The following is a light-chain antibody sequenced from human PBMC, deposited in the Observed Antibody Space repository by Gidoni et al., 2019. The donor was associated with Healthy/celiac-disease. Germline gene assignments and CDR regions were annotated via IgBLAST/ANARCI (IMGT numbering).Light chain of an antibody. V-gene: IGLV3-1*01. CDR1: KLGDKY. CDR3: QAWDSSPAV. CDR2: QDS. J-gene: IGLJ2*01. Sequence: YELTQRHSVSVSPGQTASITCSGDKLGDKYACWYQQKPGQTPVLVIYQDSKRPSGIPERFSGSNSGNTATLTIRGTQAMDEADYYCQAWDSSPAVFGGGTKLTVL.